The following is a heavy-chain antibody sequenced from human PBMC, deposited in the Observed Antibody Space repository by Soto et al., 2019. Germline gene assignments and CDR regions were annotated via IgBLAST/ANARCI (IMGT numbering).Heavy chain of an antibody. CDR3: ARDLMARGCSYGDAFDI. D-gene: IGHD5-18*01. J-gene: IGHJ3*02. V-gene: IGHV1-18*01. CDR1: GYTFTSYG. CDR2: ISAYNGNT. Sequence: ASVKVPCKASGYTFTSYGISWVRQAPGQGLEWMGWISAYNGNTNYAQKLQGRVTMTTDTSTSTAYMELRSLRSDDTAVYYCARDLMARGCSYGDAFDIWGQGTMVTGSS.